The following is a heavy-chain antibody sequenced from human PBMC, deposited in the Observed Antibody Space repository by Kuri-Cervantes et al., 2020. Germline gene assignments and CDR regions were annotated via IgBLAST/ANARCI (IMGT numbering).Heavy chain of an antibody. CDR3: ARDARHDSRGGDFDY. Sequence: ASVKVSCKASGYTFTSYGISWVRQAPGQGLEWMGWISAYNGNTNYAQKLQGRVTMTTDTSTSTAYMELRSLRSDDTAVYYCARDARHDSRGGDFDYWGQGTVVTVSS. CDR2: ISAYNGNT. J-gene: IGHJ4*02. CDR1: GYTFTSYG. V-gene: IGHV1-18*01. D-gene: IGHD3-22*01.